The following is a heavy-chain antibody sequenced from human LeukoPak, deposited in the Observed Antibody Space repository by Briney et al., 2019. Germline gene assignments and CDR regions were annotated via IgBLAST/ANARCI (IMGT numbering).Heavy chain of an antibody. CDR1: GGSVSSYY. V-gene: IGHV4-59*08. CDR3: ARAYYDSSFNN. Sequence: SETLSLTCTVSGGSVSSYYWSWIRQPPGKGLEWIGYIYYSGSTNYNPSLKSRVTISVDTSKNQFSLKLSSVTAADTAVYYCARAYYDSSFNNWGQGTLVTVSS. CDR2: IYYSGST. J-gene: IGHJ4*02. D-gene: IGHD3-9*01.